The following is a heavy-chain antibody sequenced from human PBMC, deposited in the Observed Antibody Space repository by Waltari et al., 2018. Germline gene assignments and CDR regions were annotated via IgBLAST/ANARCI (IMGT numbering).Heavy chain of an antibody. D-gene: IGHD6-19*01. V-gene: IGHV3-7*01. CDR3: ASQIRYNSGWVPFDY. Sequence: EVQLVESGGALVQPGGSLRLSCVGSGFSYSNHWMTGVRQVPGKGLEVVATIRKDGGLKYYLDAVKGRFTISRDNARNSLYLQMSSLRVEDTAMYHCASQIRYNSGWVPFDYWGLGTLVTVSS. J-gene: IGHJ4*02. CDR2: IRKDGGLK. CDR1: GFSYSNHW.